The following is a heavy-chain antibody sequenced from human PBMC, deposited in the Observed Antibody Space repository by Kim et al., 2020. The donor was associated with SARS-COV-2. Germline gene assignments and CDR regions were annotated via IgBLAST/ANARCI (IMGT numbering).Heavy chain of an antibody. V-gene: IGHV4-39*01. J-gene: IGHJ4*02. Sequence: SETLSLTCTVSGGSISSSSYYWGWIRQPPGKGLEWIGSIYYSGSTYYNPSLKSRVTISVDTSKNQFSLKLSSVTAADTAVYYCARKSKRIGGFDYWGQGTLVTVSS. CDR1: GGSISSSSYY. CDR3: ARKSKRIGGFDY. CDR2: IYYSGST.